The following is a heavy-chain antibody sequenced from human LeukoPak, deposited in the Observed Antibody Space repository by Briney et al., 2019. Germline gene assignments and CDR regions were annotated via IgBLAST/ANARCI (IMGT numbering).Heavy chain of an antibody. J-gene: IGHJ6*04. CDR3: ARDALGIYTSYYYGMDV. CDR2: IIPIFGTA. CDR1: GGTFSSYA. V-gene: IGHV1-69*06. D-gene: IGHD4-11*01. Sequence: SVKVSGKASGGTFSSYAISWVRQAPGQGLEWMGGIIPIFGTANYAQKFQGRVTITADKSTSTAYMELSSLRSEDTAVYYCARDALGIYTSYYYGMDVWGKGTTVTVSS.